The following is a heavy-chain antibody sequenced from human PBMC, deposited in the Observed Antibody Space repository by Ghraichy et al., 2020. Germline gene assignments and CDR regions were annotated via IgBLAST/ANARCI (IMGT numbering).Heavy chain of an antibody. V-gene: IGHV3-23*01. Sequence: GGSLRLSCAASGLTFSGYVMNWVRQAPGKGLEWVSSISANGGNTYYADSVKGRFTVSRDNSKNTLYLQMNSLRAEDTAVYYCAKAGSSWYPLDYWGQGTLVTVSS. CDR2: ISANGGNT. J-gene: IGHJ4*02. D-gene: IGHD6-13*01. CDR3: AKAGSSWYPLDY. CDR1: GLTFSGYV.